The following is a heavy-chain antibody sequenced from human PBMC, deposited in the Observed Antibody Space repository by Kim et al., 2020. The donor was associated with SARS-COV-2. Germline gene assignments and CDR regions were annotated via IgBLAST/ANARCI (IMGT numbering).Heavy chain of an antibody. CDR2: INPNSGGT. CDR3: ARSIAAARSWFDP. J-gene: IGHJ5*02. V-gene: IGHV1-2*06. CDR1: GYTFTGYY. D-gene: IGHD6-13*01. Sequence: ASVKVSCKASGYTFTGYYMHWVRQAPGQGLEWMGRINPNSGGTNYAQKFQGRVTMTRDTSISTAYMELSRLGSDDTAVYYCARSIAAARSWFDPWGQGTLVTVSS.